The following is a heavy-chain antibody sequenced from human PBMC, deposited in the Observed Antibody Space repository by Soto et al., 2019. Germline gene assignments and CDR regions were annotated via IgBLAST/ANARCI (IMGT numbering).Heavy chain of an antibody. CDR1: GGTFSSYA. V-gene: IGHV1-69*13. Sequence: ASVKVSCKASGGTFSSYAISWVRQAPGQGLEWMGGIIPIFGTANYAQKFQGRVTITADESTSTAYMELSSLRSEDTAVYYCALRRDGYNYHYYYYGMDVWGQGTTVTVSS. CDR2: IIPIFGTA. J-gene: IGHJ6*02. D-gene: IGHD5-12*01. CDR3: ALRRDGYNYHYYYYGMDV.